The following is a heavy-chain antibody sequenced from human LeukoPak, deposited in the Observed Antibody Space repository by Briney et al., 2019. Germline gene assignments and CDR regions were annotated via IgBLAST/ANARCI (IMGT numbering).Heavy chain of an antibody. V-gene: IGHV4-34*01. J-gene: IGHJ4*02. Sequence: SETLSLTCAVYGGSFSGYYWSWIRQPPGKGLEWIGAINHSASTNYNPSLKSRVTISVDTSKNQFSLKLSSVTAADTAVYYCARGRLWARDWGQGTLVTVSS. CDR2: INHSAST. CDR1: GGSFSGYY. CDR3: ARGRLWARD. D-gene: IGHD3-10*01.